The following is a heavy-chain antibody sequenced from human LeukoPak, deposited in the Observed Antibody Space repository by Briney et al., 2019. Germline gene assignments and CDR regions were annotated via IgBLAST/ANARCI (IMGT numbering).Heavy chain of an antibody. CDR2: INTNTGNP. CDR3: ARVGVPHFYYYMDV. J-gene: IGHJ6*03. V-gene: IGHV7-4-1*02. CDR1: GYAFTSYG. Sequence: GESLKISCKASGYAFTSYGVNWVRQAPGQGLEWMGWINTNTGNPTYAQGFTGRFVFSLDTSVSTAYLQITSLKAEDTAVYYCARVGVPHFYYYMDVWGKGTTVTVSS.